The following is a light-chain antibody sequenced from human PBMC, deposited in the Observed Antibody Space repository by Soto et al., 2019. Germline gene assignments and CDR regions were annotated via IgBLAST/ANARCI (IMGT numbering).Light chain of an antibody. V-gene: IGKV3-11*01. CDR2: DVS. CDR3: QERRNWPRLT. CDR1: QSVSTS. J-gene: IGKJ4*01. Sequence: EIVLTQSPATLSLSPGERATLPCRASQSVSTSLAWYQQRPGQAPRLLIYDVSNRAAGVPARFSGSGSGTDFTLTISNPEPEDFAIYYCQERRNWPRLTLGGGTTVEIK.